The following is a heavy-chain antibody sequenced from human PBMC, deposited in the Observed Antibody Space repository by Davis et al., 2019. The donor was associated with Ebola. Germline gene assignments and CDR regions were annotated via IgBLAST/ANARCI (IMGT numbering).Heavy chain of an antibody. CDR3: ALGVGKYSSPDY. J-gene: IGHJ4*02. D-gene: IGHD6-6*01. CDR2: INAGNGNT. Sequence: ASVKVSCKASGYTFTNYGITWVRQAPGQRLEWMGWINAGNGNTKYSQKFQGRVTITRDTSASTAYMELRSLRSDDTAVYYCALGVGKYSSPDYWGQGTLVTVSS. CDR1: GYTFTNYG. V-gene: IGHV1-3*01.